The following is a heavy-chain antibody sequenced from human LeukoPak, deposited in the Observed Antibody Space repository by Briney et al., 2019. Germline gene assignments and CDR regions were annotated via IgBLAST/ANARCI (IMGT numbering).Heavy chain of an antibody. CDR3: ARGGDHHAFDI. D-gene: IGHD2-21*02. J-gene: IGHJ3*02. Sequence: ETLSLTCTVSGGSISSYYWSWVRQAPGKGLEWVSSISYTGTYIYYADSVKGRFTISRDNAKNSLYLQMNSLRAEDTAVYYCARGGDHHAFDIWGQGTMVTVSS. V-gene: IGHV3-21*01. CDR2: ISYTGTYI. CDR1: GGSISSYY.